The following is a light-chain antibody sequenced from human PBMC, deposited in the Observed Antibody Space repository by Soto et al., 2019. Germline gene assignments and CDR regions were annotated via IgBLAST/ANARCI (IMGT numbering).Light chain of an antibody. CDR1: SSDVGGYNL. Sequence: QSALAQPRSVSGSPGQSVTISCTGTSSDVGGYNLVSWYQQYPGKAPKLIIYDVRKRPSGAPDRFSGSKSGNAASLTISGLQAEDEADYYCCSYAGTYTLWVFGGGTKVTVL. CDR2: DVR. CDR3: CSYAGTYTLWV. J-gene: IGLJ3*02. V-gene: IGLV2-11*01.